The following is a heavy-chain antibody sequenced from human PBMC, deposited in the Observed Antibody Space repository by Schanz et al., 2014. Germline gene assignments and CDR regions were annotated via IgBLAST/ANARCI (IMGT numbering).Heavy chain of an antibody. CDR3: ARSYSSGWYPYYYGMDV. J-gene: IGHJ6*02. CDR1: GFKFTDYA. V-gene: IGHV3-11*06. CDR2: ISSSSSYT. D-gene: IGHD6-19*01. Sequence: VQLVESGGGLIQPGGSLRLSCAASGFKFTDYAMTWVRQAPGKGLEWVSYISSSSSYTNYADSVKGRFTISRDNAKNSLYLQMNSLRAEDTAVYYCARSYSSGWYPYYYGMDVWGQGTTVTVSS.